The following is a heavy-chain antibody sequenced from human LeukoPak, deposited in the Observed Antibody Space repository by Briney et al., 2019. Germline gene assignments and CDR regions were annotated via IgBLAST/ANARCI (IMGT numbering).Heavy chain of an antibody. J-gene: IGHJ4*02. Sequence: PSETLSLTCAVYGGSFSGYYWSWIRQPPGKGLEWIGEINHSGSTNYNPSLKSRVAISVDTSKNQFSLKLSSVTAADTAVYYCARSPGSGSYWNLYWGQGTLVTASS. CDR2: INHSGST. CDR1: GGSFSGYY. D-gene: IGHD3-10*01. V-gene: IGHV4-34*01. CDR3: ARSPGSGSYWNLY.